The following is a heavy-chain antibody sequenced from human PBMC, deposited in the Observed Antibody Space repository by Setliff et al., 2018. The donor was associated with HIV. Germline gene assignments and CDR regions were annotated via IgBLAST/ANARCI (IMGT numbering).Heavy chain of an antibody. CDR2: IHSGGST. D-gene: IGHD2-21*01. CDR3: ATDPRRLSY. V-gene: IGHV3-66*01. CDR1: GFTVSNDY. J-gene: IGHJ4*02. Sequence: GSLRLSCAASGFTVSNDYMSWVRQAPGRGLEWVSVIHSGGSTYYADSVKGRFIISRDNSKNTLYLQMNSLRAEDTAVYYCATDPRRLSYWGQGTLVTVSS.